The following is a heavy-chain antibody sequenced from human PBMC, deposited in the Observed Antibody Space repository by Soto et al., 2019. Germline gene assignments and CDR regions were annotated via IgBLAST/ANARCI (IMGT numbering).Heavy chain of an antibody. CDR1: GFTFISYA. D-gene: IGHD1-26*01. J-gene: IGHJ4*02. CDR2: ISGSGANT. V-gene: IGHV3-23*01. Sequence: EVQLLQSGGGLVQPGGSLGLSCGASGFTFISYAMSWVRHVPGKGLEWISSISGSGANTWYAGSVQGRFIISRDNSKSTVSLHMSSLRVEDTAIYYCARDRATFDSWGQVTLGTVSS. CDR3: ARDRATFDS.